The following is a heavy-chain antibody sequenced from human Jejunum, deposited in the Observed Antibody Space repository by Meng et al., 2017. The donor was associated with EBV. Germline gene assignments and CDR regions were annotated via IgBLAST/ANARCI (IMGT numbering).Heavy chain of an antibody. V-gene: IGHV4-30-2*01. CDR2: IYYSGSA. CDR3: ARGAYFDY. J-gene: IGHJ4*02. CDR1: GGPISSGGYS. Sequence: LQHRGPGSGMVTPSATLSLTCAVSGGPISSGGYSWPGIRQQPGKGLQWIGYIYYSGSAFYNPSLQSRVTLSVDRSKNQFSLNLSSVTAADTAVYYCARGAYFDYWGQGTLVTVSS.